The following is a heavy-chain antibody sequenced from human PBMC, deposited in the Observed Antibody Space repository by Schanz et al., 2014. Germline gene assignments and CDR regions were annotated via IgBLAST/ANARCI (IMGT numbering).Heavy chain of an antibody. CDR2: ISYDGSNK. D-gene: IGHD6-13*01. Sequence: VQLVDSGGGLVQPGGSLRLSCAASRFTFSSYTMHWVRQAPGKGLEWVALISYDGSNKYYADSVKGRFAISRENSKNTMFLQMSSLRPEDTAVYYCATGRAASNFGSEYFLYWGQGTLVTVSS. CDR1: RFTFSSYT. CDR3: ATGRAASNFGSEYFLY. J-gene: IGHJ1*01. V-gene: IGHV3-30*09.